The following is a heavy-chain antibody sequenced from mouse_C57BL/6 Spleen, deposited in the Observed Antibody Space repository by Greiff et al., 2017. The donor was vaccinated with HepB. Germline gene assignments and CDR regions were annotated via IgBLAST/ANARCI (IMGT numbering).Heavy chain of an antibody. CDR3: TTFYDYDEAWFAY. CDR2: IDPETGGT. J-gene: IGHJ3*01. CDR1: GYTFTDYE. D-gene: IGHD2-4*01. Sequence: QVHVKQSGAELVRPGASVTLSCKASGYTFTDYEMHWVKQTPVHGLEWIGAIDPETGGTAYNQKFKGKAILTADKSSSTAYMELRSLTSEDSAVYYCTTFYDYDEAWFAYWGQGTLVTVSA. V-gene: IGHV1-15*01.